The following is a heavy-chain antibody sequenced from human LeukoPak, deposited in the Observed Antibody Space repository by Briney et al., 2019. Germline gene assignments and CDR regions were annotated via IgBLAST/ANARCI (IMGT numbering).Heavy chain of an antibody. CDR1: GYTFTSYD. CDR3: ARRSPDAIYFVAYYYYGMDV. Sequence: ASVKVSCKASGYTFTSYDINWVRQATGQGLEWMGWMNPNSGNTGYAQKFQGRVTMTRNTSISTAYMELSSLRSEDTAVYYCARRSPDAIYFVAYYYYGMDVWGQGTTVTVSS. CDR2: MNPNSGNT. D-gene: IGHD3-9*01. V-gene: IGHV1-8*01. J-gene: IGHJ6*02.